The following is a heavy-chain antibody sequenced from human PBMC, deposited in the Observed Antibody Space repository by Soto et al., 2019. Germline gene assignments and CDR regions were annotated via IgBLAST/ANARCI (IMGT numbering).Heavy chain of an antibody. D-gene: IGHD6-19*01. J-gene: IGHJ4*02. CDR2: IWYDGSNK. CDR1: GFTFSSYG. CDR3: ASWGAVAARRYFDY. Sequence: QVQLVESGGGVVQPGRSLRLSCAASGFTFSSYGMHWVRQAPGKGLEWVAVIWYDGSNKYYADSVKGRFTISRDNSKNTLYLQRNSLRAEDTAVYYCASWGAVAARRYFDYWGQGTLVTVSS. V-gene: IGHV3-33*01.